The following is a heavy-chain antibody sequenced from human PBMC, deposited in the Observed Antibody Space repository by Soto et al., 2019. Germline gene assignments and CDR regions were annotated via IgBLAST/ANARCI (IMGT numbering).Heavy chain of an antibody. CDR2: SYYSGST. CDR1: GGSISSSSYY. V-gene: IGHV4-39*01. D-gene: IGHD3-3*01. CDR3: ARLQSIFGVVNGFDP. J-gene: IGHJ5*02. Sequence: QLQLQESGPGLVKPSETLSLTCTVSGGSISSSSYYWGWIRQPPGKGLEWIGSSYYSGSTYYNPSLKSRVTISVDTSKHLFPLKLSSVTAAHTAVYYCARLQSIFGVVNGFDPWGQGTLVTVSS.